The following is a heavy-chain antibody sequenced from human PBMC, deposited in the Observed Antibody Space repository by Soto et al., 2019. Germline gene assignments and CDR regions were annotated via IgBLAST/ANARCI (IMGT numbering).Heavy chain of an antibody. CDR2: ISNTGST. D-gene: IGHD2-15*01. Sequence: GGSLRLSCVASGFTVSNNYMSWVRQAPGRGLEWVSAISNTGSTYYAGSVKGRSTISRDSSTNTLYLEVNSLRADDTAVYYCAKVNVVVVAATFEYEYYFDYWGQGTLVT. CDR3: AKVNVVVVAATFEYEYYFDY. V-gene: IGHV3-53*01. J-gene: IGHJ4*02. CDR1: GFTVSNNY.